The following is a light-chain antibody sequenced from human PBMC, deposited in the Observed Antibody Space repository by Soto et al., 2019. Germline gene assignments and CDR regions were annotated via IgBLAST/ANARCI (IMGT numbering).Light chain of an antibody. Sequence: QYVLTQPPSASGSPGQSVTISCTGTSSDVGSYNYVSWYQQHPGKAPKLMISEVSKRPSGVPDRFSGSKSGNTASLTVSGLQAEDEADYYCSSYAGSNNWVFGGGTKLTVL. J-gene: IGLJ3*02. CDR3: SSYAGSNNWV. CDR2: EVS. CDR1: SSDVGSYNY. V-gene: IGLV2-8*01.